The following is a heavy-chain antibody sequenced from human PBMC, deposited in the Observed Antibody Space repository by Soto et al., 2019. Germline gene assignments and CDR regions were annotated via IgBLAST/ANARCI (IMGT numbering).Heavy chain of an antibody. D-gene: IGHD3-16*01. V-gene: IGHV4-4*07. CDR2: KHTSGTT. CDR3: ARGGEFYVLDV. CDR1: GGSISGYY. J-gene: IGHJ6*02. Sequence: LSLTCTVSGGSISGYYWTWIRQPAGKGLEWIGRKHTSGTTNYNPSLKSRVTMSIDTSTNQFSLNLSSVTAADTAVYYCARGGEFYVLDVWGQGTTVTVSS.